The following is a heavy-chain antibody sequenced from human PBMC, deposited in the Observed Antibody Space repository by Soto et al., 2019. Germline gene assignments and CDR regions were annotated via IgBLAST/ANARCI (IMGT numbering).Heavy chain of an antibody. D-gene: IGHD1-1*01. Sequence: PSETLSLTCTVSGGSISSSSYYWGWIRQPPGKGLEWIGSIYYSGSTYYNPSLKSRVTISVDTSKNQFSLKLSSVTAADTAVYYCAVVVLTGTTFGKTSNWGQGTLVTVSS. CDR3: AVVVLTGTTFGKTSN. CDR2: IYYSGST. V-gene: IGHV4-39*01. J-gene: IGHJ4*02. CDR1: GGSISSSSYY.